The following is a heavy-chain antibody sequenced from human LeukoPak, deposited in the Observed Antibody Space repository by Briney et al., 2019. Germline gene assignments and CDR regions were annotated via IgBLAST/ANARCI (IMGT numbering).Heavy chain of an antibody. J-gene: IGHJ5*02. CDR3: ARGNPGGGSSWYFGPIGFDP. CDR2: INHSGST. D-gene: IGHD6-13*01. CDR1: GGSISSGGYY. V-gene: IGHV4-30-2*01. Sequence: TPSQTLSLTCTVSGGSISSGGYYWSWIRQPPGKGLEWIGEINHSGSTNYNPSLKSRVTISVDTSKNQFSLKLSSVTAADTAVYYCARGNPGGGSSWYFGPIGFDPWGQGTLVTVSS.